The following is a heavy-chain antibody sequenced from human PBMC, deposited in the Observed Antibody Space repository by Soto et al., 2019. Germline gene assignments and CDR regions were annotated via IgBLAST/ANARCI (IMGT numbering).Heavy chain of an antibody. J-gene: IGHJ4*02. D-gene: IGHD6-13*01. CDR2: IDHSGSI. CDR3: ATGGGAAPGT. CDR1: GGSFSGYY. V-gene: IGHV4-34*01. Sequence: PSETLSLTCDVYGGSFSGYYWSWIRQPPGKGLEWIGEIDHSGSIKYNPSPESPGSMSLDTSRIQFSMKLSSVPADGSADFYCATGGGAAPGTWGQGNLVTVSS.